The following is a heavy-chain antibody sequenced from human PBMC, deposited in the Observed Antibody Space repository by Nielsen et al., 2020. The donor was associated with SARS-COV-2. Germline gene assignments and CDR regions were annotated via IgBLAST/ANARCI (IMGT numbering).Heavy chain of an antibody. V-gene: IGHV3-7*01. CDR3: VRDEVEMATTPGFDS. Sequence: GGSLRLSCAASGFTFTSHWMSWVRQAPGKGLEWVANIKPDGSEKYYVDSVRGRFTIFRDNAKNSVYLQMNSLRAEDTAVYHCVRDEVEMATTPGFDSWGQGTLVTVSS. CDR1: GFTFTSHW. D-gene: IGHD5-24*01. J-gene: IGHJ4*02. CDR2: IKPDGSEK.